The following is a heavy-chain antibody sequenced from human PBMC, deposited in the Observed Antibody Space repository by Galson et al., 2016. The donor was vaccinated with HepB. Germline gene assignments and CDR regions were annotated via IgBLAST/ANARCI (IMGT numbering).Heavy chain of an antibody. CDR3: TTWLSHHFDY. J-gene: IGHJ4*02. Sequence: SLRLSCAASGFTFRNSALSWVRRAPGKGLEWVSHIDGPTPNTHYADSVRGRFSIYRDNSRDTLYLQMDSQTAEDSAIYYCTTWLSHHFDYWGQGTRVTVSS. CDR1: GFTFRNSA. CDR2: IDGPTPNT. D-gene: IGHD6-19*01. V-gene: IGHV3-23*01.